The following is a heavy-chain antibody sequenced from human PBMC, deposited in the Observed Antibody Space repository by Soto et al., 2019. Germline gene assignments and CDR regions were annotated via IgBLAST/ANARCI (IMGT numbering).Heavy chain of an antibody. D-gene: IGHD3-10*01. CDR1: GFSLRTTGMR. V-gene: IGHV2-70*04. CDR3: ARTAGYYRGRYFDF. CDR2: IDWDDDK. J-gene: IGHJ4*02. Sequence: SGPTLVNPTQTLTLTCTFSGFSLRTTGMRVSWIRQPPGKALEWLARIDWDDDKFYSTSLKTRLTISKDTSENQVVLTMTNMDPVDTATYYCARTAGYYRGRYFDFWGQLTLVTVS.